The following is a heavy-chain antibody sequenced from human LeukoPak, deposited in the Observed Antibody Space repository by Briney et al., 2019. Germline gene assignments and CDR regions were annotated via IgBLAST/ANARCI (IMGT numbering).Heavy chain of an antibody. CDR2: IYSGGST. Sequence: EGSLRLSCAASGFTVSSNYMSWVRQAPGKGLEWVSVIYSGGSTYYADSVKGRFTISRDNSKNTLYLQMNSLRAEDTAVYYCARGGDQHPLDSYYGMDVGGQGTTVTAS. CDR1: GFTVSSNY. D-gene: IGHD2-2*01. CDR3: ARGGDQHPLDSYYGMDV. V-gene: IGHV3-66*01. J-gene: IGHJ6*02.